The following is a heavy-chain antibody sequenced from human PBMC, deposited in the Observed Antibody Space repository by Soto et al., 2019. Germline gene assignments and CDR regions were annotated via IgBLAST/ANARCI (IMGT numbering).Heavy chain of an antibody. Sequence: QVQLVQSGAEVKQPGASVKVSCRTSGYTFTNYDISWVRQATGQVLEWMGWMNPDSANTGYAQKFQGRVTMTRDTSISTAYMELNSLTSEDTAIYYCARAIRNELLSDYWGQGTLVTVSS. J-gene: IGHJ4*02. V-gene: IGHV1-8*01. D-gene: IGHD1-1*01. CDR2: MNPDSANT. CDR1: GYTFTNYD. CDR3: ARAIRNELLSDY.